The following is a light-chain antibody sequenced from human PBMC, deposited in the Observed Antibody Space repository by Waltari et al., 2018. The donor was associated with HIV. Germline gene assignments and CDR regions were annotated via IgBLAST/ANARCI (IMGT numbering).Light chain of an antibody. CDR2: GAS. J-gene: IGKJ5*01. CDR1: QSLSSSY. CDR3: QKYGSSIT. V-gene: IGKV3-20*01. Sequence: EIVLTQSPGTLSLSPGERATLSCRSSQSLSSSYLAWYQQKPGQAPRLLIYGASSRGTGIPDRFSGRGSGTDFTLTIRRLEPEDFAVYYCQKYGSSITFGQGTRLEIK.